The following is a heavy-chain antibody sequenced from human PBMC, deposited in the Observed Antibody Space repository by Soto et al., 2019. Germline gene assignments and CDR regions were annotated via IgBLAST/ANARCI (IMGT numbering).Heavy chain of an antibody. J-gene: IGHJ4*02. D-gene: IGHD3-10*01. CDR3: AFDPLEPITMAIPDY. V-gene: IGHV1-69*01. CDR2: IIPIFGTA. CDR1: GGTFSSYA. Sequence: QVQLVQSGAEVKKPGSSVKVSCKASGGTFSSYAISWVRQAPGQGLEWMGGIIPIFGTANYAQKFQGRVTITADEYTSTAYMELSSLRSEDTAVYYCAFDPLEPITMAIPDYWGQGTLVTVSS.